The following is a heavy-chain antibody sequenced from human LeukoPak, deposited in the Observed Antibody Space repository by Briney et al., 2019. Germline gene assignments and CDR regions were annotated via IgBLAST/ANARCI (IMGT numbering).Heavy chain of an antibody. CDR2: IYYSGST. V-gene: IGHV4-39*07. CDR3: ARDFEDMVPWAFDP. Sequence: SETLSLTCTVSGGSISSSSYYWGWIRQPPGKGLEWIGSIYYSGSTNYNPSLKSRVTISVDTSKNQFSLKLSSVTAADTAVYYCARDFEDMVPWAFDPWGQGTLVTVSS. D-gene: IGHD2-15*01. J-gene: IGHJ5*02. CDR1: GGSISSSSYY.